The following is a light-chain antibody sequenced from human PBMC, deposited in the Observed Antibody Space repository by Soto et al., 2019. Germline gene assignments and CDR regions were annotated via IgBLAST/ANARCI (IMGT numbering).Light chain of an antibody. CDR2: LGS. CDR3: MQALQTPLR. Sequence: DIVMTQSPLSLPVTPGEPASISCRSSQSLLHSNGYNYLDWYLQKPGQSPQLLIYLGSNRASGVPDRFSGSGSGTDFTLKISRVEAEDVGVYCCMQALQTPLRFGQGTKLEIK. V-gene: IGKV2-28*01. CDR1: QSLLHSNGYNY. J-gene: IGKJ2*03.